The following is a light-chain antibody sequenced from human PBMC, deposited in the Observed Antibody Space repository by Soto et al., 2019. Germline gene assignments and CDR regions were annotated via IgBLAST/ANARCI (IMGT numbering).Light chain of an antibody. V-gene: IGLV1-51*01. CDR2: DNN. CDR1: SSNIGNNY. Sequence: QSVLTQPPSVSAAPGQTVTISCSGSSSNIGNNYVSRYQQLPGTAPKLLIYDNNKRPSGIPDRFSGSKSGTSATLAITGLQTGDEAGYYCGTWDRSLSAAVFGGGTQLTVL. CDR3: GTWDRSLSAAV. J-gene: IGLJ7*01.